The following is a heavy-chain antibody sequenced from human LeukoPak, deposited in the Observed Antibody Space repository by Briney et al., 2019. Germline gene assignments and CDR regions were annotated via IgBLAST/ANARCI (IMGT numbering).Heavy chain of an antibody. D-gene: IGHD6-6*01. CDR3: AKDQIAVAARPEVGSD. J-gene: IGHJ4*02. CDR1: GFTFSSYA. V-gene: IGHV3-23*01. Sequence: GSLRLSCAASGFTFSSYAMNLVRQAPGKGLEWVSAISGSGGSTYYADSVKGRFTISRDNSKNTLYLQMNSLRAEDTAVYYCAKDQIAVAARPEVGSDWGQGTLVTVSS. CDR2: ISGSGGST.